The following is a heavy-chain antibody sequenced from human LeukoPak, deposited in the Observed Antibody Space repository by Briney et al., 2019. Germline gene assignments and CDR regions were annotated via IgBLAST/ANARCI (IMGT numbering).Heavy chain of an antibody. D-gene: IGHD2-15*01. CDR2: ISGSGGST. CDR3: ARGYCSGGSCQIGFYYYGMDV. CDR1: GFTFSSYA. Sequence: GGSLRLSCAASGFTFSSYAMSWVRQAPGKGLEWVSGISGSGGSTYYADSVKGRFTISRDNSKNTLYLQMNSLRAEDTAVYYCARGYCSGGSCQIGFYYYGMDVWGKGTTVTVSS. J-gene: IGHJ6*04. V-gene: IGHV3-23*01.